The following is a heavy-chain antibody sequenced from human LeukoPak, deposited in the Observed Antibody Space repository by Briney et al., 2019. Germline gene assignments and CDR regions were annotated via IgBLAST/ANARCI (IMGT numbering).Heavy chain of an antibody. CDR3: ARTPDSYDSRGYQYWYFDL. D-gene: IGHD3-22*01. Sequence: GESPKISCWASGYDFINYWITWVRQMPGKGLECMGRIDPNDSYTEYSPSFQGHVTISTDKSTTTAYLQWSSLKASDTAMYYCARTPDSYDSRGYQYWYFDLWGCGTLLTVSS. CDR1: GYDFINYW. V-gene: IGHV5-10-1*01. CDR2: IDPNDSYT. J-gene: IGHJ2*01.